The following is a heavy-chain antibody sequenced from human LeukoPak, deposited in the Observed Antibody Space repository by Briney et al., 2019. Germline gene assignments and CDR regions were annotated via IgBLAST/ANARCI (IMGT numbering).Heavy chain of an antibody. V-gene: IGHV3-23*01. D-gene: IGHD4-17*01. J-gene: IGHJ2*01. CDR3: AKDLVPFASVTYKRWFFDL. CDR1: GFTFSSYA. CDR2: ISDSGNT. Sequence: GGSLRLSCAASGFTFSSYAMTWVRQAPGKGLEWVSVISDSGNTYYADSVKGRFTVSRDNSKNMLFLEMNGLRVEDTAVYYCAKDLVPFASVTYKRWFFDLWGRGTLVTVSS.